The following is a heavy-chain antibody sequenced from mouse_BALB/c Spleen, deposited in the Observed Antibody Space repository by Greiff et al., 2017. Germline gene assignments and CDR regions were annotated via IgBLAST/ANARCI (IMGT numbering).Heavy chain of an antibody. CDR3: NALRLRLFAY. Sequence: VQLQQSGAELVRSGASVKLSCTASGFNIKDYYMHWVKQRPEQGLEWIGWIDPENGDTEYAPKFQGKATMTADTSSNTAYLQLSSLTSEDTAVYYCNALRLRLFAYWGQGTLVTVSA. J-gene: IGHJ3*01. CDR2: IDPENGDT. D-gene: IGHD2-4*01. V-gene: IGHV14-4*02. CDR1: GFNIKDYY.